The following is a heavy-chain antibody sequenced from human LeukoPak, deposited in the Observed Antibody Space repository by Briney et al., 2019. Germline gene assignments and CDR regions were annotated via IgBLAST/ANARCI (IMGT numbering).Heavy chain of an antibody. CDR1: GFTFDDYA. CDR3: ARSGGYDSGGSSYYYYMDV. V-gene: IGHV3-43*02. CDR2: ISGDGGST. Sequence: GGSLRLSCAASGFTFDDYAMPWVRPAPGKGLEWVSLISGDGGSTYYADSVKGRFTISRDNSKNSLYLQMNSLRTEDTALYYCARSGGYDSGGSSYYYYMDVWGKGTTVTVSS. J-gene: IGHJ6*03. D-gene: IGHD5-12*01.